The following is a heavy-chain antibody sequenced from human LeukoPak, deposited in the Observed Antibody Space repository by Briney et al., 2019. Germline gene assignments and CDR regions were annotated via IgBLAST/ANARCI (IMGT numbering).Heavy chain of an antibody. V-gene: IGHV3-23*01. J-gene: IGHJ4*02. CDR2: IIANGDST. Sequence: GGSLRLSCTASGFTFGDYAMSWVRQAPGKGLEWVSSIIANGDSTYYADSVKGRFTISRDNSKNTVYLQMNSLRDEDTAVYYCAKGAGGSYGLYYFDYWGQGTLVTVSS. D-gene: IGHD5-24*01. CDR3: AKGAGGSYGLYYFDY. CDR1: GFTFGDYA.